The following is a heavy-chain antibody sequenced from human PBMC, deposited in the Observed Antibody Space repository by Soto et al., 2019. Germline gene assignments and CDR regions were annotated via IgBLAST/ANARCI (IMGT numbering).Heavy chain of an antibody. Sequence: EVQLLESGGGLVQPGGSLRLSCAASGFTFSSYAMSWVRQAPGKGLEWVSYISSSGSTIYYADSVKGRFTISRDNAKNSLYLQMNSLRAEDTAVYYCARRLRFLEWLPPGFGYWGQGTLVTVSS. D-gene: IGHD3-3*01. CDR3: ARRLRFLEWLPPGFGY. CDR1: GFTFSSYA. J-gene: IGHJ4*02. V-gene: IGHV3-48*03. CDR2: ISSSGSTI.